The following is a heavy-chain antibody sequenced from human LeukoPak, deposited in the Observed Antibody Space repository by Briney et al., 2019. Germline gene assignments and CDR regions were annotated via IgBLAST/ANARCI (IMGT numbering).Heavy chain of an antibody. V-gene: IGHV3-23*01. CDR1: GFTFDDYT. CDR3: AKDHQQWLPYPYYFDY. J-gene: IGHJ4*02. D-gene: IGHD6-19*01. CDR2: ISGSGGST. Sequence: PGGSLRLSCAASGFTFDDYTMHWVRQAPGKGLEWVSAISGSGGSTYYADSVKGRFTISRDNSKNTLYLQMNSLRAEDTAVYYCAKDHQQWLPYPYYFDYWGQGTLVTVSS.